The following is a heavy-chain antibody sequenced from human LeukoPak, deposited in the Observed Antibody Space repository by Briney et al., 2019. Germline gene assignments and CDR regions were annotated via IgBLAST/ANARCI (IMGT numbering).Heavy chain of an antibody. V-gene: IGHV1-69-2*01. CDR2: VDPEDGET. J-gene: IGHJ3*02. D-gene: IGHD6-13*01. CDR3: ATDVIAAAQRGAFDI. CDR1: GYTFTDYY. Sequence: ATVKISCKVSGYTFTDYYMHWVQQAPGKGLEWMGPVDPEDGETIYAEKFQGRVTITADTSTDTAYMELSSLRSEDTAVYYCATDVIAAAQRGAFDIWGQGTMVTVSP.